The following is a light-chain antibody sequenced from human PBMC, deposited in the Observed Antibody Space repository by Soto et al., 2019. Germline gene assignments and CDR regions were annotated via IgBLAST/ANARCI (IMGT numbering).Light chain of an antibody. V-gene: IGKV3-15*01. CDR3: QQYNKWPWT. CDR1: QTVSSK. CDR2: GSY. J-gene: IGKJ1*01. Sequence: EIVMTQSPGALSVSPGERATLSCRASQTVSSKLAWYQQKPGQTARLLIYGSYTRATGIPARFSGSGSGTEFTLTISSLQSEDFAVYYCQQYNKWPWTFGQGTKVDIK.